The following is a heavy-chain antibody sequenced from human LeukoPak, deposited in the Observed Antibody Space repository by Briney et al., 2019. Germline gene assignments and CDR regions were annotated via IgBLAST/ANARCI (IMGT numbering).Heavy chain of an antibody. CDR2: IIPILGIA. V-gene: IGHV1-69*04. CDR3: ARDLATAMVYYYYGMDV. D-gene: IGHD5-18*01. CDR1: GCTFTGYY. Sequence: GASVKVSCKASGCTFTGYYMHRVRQAPGQGLEWMGRIIPILGIANYAQKFQGRVTITADKSTSTAYMELSSLRSEDTAVYYCARDLATAMVYYYYGMDVWGQGTTVTVSS. J-gene: IGHJ6*02.